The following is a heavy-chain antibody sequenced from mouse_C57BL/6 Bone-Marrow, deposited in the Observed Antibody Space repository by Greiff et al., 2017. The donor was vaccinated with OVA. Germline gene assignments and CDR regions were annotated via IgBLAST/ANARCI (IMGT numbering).Heavy chain of an antibody. CDR3: ARWDEYDAWFDY. CDR1: GYTFTSYW. J-gene: IGHJ3*01. D-gene: IGHD2-4*01. CDR2: LNPSNGGT. V-gene: IGHV1-53*01. Sequence: VQLQQPGTDLVQPGASVKLSCQASGYTFTSYWMHWVKQSPGHGLEWIGNLNPSNGGTNYNEKFKSKATLTVDKSSRTAYMQLIRLTSEDSAVYYCARWDEYDAWFDYWGQGTLVTVSA.